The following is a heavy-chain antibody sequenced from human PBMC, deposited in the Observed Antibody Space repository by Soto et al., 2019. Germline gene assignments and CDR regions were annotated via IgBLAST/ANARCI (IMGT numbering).Heavy chain of an antibody. Sequence: SETLSLSCTVSGGSSSSGDYYWSLIRQPPGKGLEWIGYIYYSGSTYYNPSLKRRVTISVDTSKNQFSLKLSSVTAADTAVYYRARHGRGAYSPRGAFHISGQGTIVTAS. CDR1: GGSSSSGDYY. CDR2: IYYSGST. V-gene: IGHV4-30-4*01. J-gene: IGHJ3*02. CDR3: ARHGRGAYSPRGAFHI. D-gene: IGHD3-16*01.